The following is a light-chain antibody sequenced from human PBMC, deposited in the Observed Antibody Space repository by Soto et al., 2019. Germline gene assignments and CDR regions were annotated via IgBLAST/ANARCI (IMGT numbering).Light chain of an antibody. J-gene: IGKJ2*01. CDR3: QQRYRTPFYT. CDR1: QSISSY. Sequence: DIQMTQSPSSLSASVGDRVTITCRASQSISSYLNWYQQKPGKAPKLLIYAASSLQSGVPSRFSGSGSGTDFTLTISSLQPEDFATYYCQQRYRTPFYTFGQGTKLEIK. V-gene: IGKV1-39*01. CDR2: AAS.